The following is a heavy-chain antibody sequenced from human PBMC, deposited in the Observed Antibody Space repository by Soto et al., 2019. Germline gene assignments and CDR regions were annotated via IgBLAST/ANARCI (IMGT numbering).Heavy chain of an antibody. D-gene: IGHD4-17*01. CDR3: AREFGDYVGEEYFQH. J-gene: IGHJ1*01. V-gene: IGHV3-74*01. CDR2: INSDGSST. CDR1: GVSFRSYW. Sequence: VGSLRLCCAASGVSFRSYWMNWVRQAPGKGLVCVSRINSDGSSTSYADSVKGRFTVSRDNAKNTLYLLMNSLRAEDTAIYYCAREFGDYVGEEYFQHWGHGTLVTVSS.